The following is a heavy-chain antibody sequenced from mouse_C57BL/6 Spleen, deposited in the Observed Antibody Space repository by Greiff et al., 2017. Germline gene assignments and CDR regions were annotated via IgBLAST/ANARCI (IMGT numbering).Heavy chain of an antibody. CDR1: GYTFTDYE. V-gene: IGHV1-15*01. D-gene: IGHD1-1*01. J-gene: IGHJ3*01. CDR2: IDPETGGT. CDR3: TRNYGSSYRAWFAY. Sequence: VKLQQSGAELVRPGASVTLSCKASGYTFTDYEMHWVKQTPVHGLEWIGAIDPETGGTAYNQKFKGKAILTADKSSSTAYMELRSLTSEDSAVYYCTRNYGSSYRAWFAYWGQGTLVTVSA.